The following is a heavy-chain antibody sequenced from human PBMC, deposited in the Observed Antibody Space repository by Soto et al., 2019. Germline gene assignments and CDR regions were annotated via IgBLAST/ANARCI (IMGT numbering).Heavy chain of an antibody. D-gene: IGHD3-3*01. J-gene: IGHJ6*02. CDR2: IMPIYSSA. Sequence: GASVKVSCKASGGSFNNYAINWVRQAPGQGLEWMGGIMPIYSSAKYAQKFQGRVTITADESTGTAYMELSSLRSEDTAVYYCARGITADVWGQGTTVTVSS. CDR1: GGSFNNYA. V-gene: IGHV1-69*13. CDR3: ARGITADV.